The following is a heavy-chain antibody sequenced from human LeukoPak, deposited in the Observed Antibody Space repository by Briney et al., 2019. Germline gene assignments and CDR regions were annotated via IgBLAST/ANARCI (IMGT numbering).Heavy chain of an antibody. J-gene: IGHJ3*02. CDR1: GFRIIAYW. D-gene: IGHD3/OR15-3a*01. Sequence: GGSLRLSCSASGFRIIAYWMSWVRQAPGKGLEWMGNINRDGSVQNYVDSVKGRITISRDNANNSVFLQVNSLRADDTAVYYCARDGLPTYAFDIWGLGTMVTVSS. CDR2: INRDGSVQ. CDR3: ARDGLPTYAFDI. V-gene: IGHV3-7*01.